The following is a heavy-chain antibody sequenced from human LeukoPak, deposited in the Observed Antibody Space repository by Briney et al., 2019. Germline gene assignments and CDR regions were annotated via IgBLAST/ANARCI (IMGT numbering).Heavy chain of an antibody. Sequence: SETLSLTCTVSGGSISSSSYYWGWIRQPPGKGLEWIGSIYYSGSTYYNPSLKSRVTISVDTSKNQFSLKLSSVTAADTAVYYCASERKIYCSSTSCFPFGYWGQGTLVTVSS. D-gene: IGHD2-2*01. CDR2: IYYSGST. V-gene: IGHV4-39*01. CDR1: GGSISSSSYY. CDR3: ASERKIYCSSTSCFPFGY. J-gene: IGHJ4*02.